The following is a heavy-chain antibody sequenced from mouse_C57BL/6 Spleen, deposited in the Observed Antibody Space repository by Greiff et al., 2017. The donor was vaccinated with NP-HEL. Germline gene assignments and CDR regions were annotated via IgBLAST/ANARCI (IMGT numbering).Heavy chain of an antibody. Sequence: DVKLVESGGGLVKPGGSLKLSCAASGFTFSSYAMSWVRQTPEKRLEWVATISDGGSYTYYPDNVKGRFTISRDNAKNNLYLQMSHLKSEDTAMYYCAREPYAMDYWGQGTSVTVSS. V-gene: IGHV5-4*01. CDR3: AREPYAMDY. CDR2: ISDGGSYT. J-gene: IGHJ4*01. CDR1: GFTFSSYA.